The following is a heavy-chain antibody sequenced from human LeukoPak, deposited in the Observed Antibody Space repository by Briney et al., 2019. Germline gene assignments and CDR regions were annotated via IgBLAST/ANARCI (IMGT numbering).Heavy chain of an antibody. D-gene: IGHD3-22*01. CDR3: AKDLDHYDSSGYYDY. V-gene: IGHV3-33*06. CDR2: IWYDGSNK. J-gene: IGHJ4*02. Sequence: GGSLRLSCAASRFTFSSYGMHWVRQAPGKGLEWVAVIWYDGSNKYYADSVKGRFTISRDNSKNTLYLQMNSLRAEDTAVYYCAKDLDHYDSSGYYDYWGQGTLVTVSS. CDR1: RFTFSSYG.